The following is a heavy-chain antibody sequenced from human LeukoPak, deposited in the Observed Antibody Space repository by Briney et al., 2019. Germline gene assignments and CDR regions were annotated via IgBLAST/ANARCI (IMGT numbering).Heavy chain of an antibody. CDR2: IRSKDNNYAT. CDR3: AKTWYRRATIYYFDY. V-gene: IGHV3-73*01. J-gene: IGHJ4*02. Sequence: GGSLNLSCAASGFTFSDSVVHWVRQTSGKGLEWIGRIRSKDNNYATAYAASVKGRFTISRDNSKNTLYLQMNSLRAEDTAVYYCAKTWYRRATIYYFDYWGQGTLVTVSS. D-gene: IGHD5-12*01. CDR1: GFTFSDSV.